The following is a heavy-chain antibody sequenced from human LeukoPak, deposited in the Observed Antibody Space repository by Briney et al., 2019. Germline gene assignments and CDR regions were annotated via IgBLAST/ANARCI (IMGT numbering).Heavy chain of an antibody. V-gene: IGHV1-2*06. J-gene: IGHJ4*02. Sequence: GASVKVSCKTSGYTFTGSYMHWVRHAPGQGLEWKGRINPNSGGTNYAQKLQGRVTMTRDTSISTAYMELSRLRSDDTAVYYSARYIGSYYYDSSFDYWGQGTLVTVSS. CDR1: GYTFTGSY. D-gene: IGHD3-22*01. CDR3: ARYIGSYYYDSSFDY. CDR2: INPNSGGT.